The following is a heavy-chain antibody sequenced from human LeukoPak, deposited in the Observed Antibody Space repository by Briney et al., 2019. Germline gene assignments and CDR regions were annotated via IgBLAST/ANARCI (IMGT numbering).Heavy chain of an antibody. Sequence: GRSLRLSCAASGFTFSSYGMHWVRQAPGKGLEWVAVISYDGSNKYYADSVKGRFTISRDNSKNTLYLQMNSLRAEDTAVYHCANLQGDAFDIWGQGTMVTVSS. CDR2: ISYDGSNK. D-gene: IGHD4-11*01. CDR1: GFTFSSYG. J-gene: IGHJ3*02. V-gene: IGHV3-30*18. CDR3: ANLQGDAFDI.